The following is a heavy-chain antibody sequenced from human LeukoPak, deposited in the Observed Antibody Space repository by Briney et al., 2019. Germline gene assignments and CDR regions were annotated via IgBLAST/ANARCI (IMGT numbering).Heavy chain of an antibody. Sequence: PSETLSLTCTVSGGSISSSSYYWGWIRQPPGKGLEWVANIKQDGSEKYYVDSVKGRFTISRDNAKNSLYLQMNSLRAEDAAVYYCVPYSSSFLDAFDIWGQGTMVTVSS. J-gene: IGHJ3*02. V-gene: IGHV3-7*01. CDR3: VPYSSSFLDAFDI. CDR1: GGSISSSSYY. D-gene: IGHD6-13*01. CDR2: IKQDGSEK.